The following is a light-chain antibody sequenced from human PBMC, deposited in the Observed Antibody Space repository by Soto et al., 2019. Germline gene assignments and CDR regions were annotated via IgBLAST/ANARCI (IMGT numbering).Light chain of an antibody. CDR3: VLYMGSGIWV. Sequence: QAVVTQEPSFSVSPGGTVTLTCGLSSGSVSTSYYPSWYQQTPGQAPRTLIYSTNTRSSGVPDRFSGSILGNKAALTITGAQADDESDYYCVLYMGSGIWVFGGVTKLTV. J-gene: IGLJ3*02. CDR2: STN. V-gene: IGLV8-61*01. CDR1: SGSVSTSYY.